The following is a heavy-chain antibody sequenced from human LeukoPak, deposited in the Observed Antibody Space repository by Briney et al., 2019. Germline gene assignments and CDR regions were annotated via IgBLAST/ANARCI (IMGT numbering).Heavy chain of an antibody. CDR3: AKDRITVFGVVPDV. CDR1: GFTFSSYA. D-gene: IGHD3-3*01. Sequence: PGGSLRLSCAASGFTFSSYAMSWVRQAPGKGLEWVSAISGSGGRTYYADPVEGRFTISRDNSKNTLYVQMNSLRAEDTAVYYCAKDRITVFGVVPDVWGKGTTVIVSS. V-gene: IGHV3-23*01. J-gene: IGHJ6*04. CDR2: ISGSGGRT.